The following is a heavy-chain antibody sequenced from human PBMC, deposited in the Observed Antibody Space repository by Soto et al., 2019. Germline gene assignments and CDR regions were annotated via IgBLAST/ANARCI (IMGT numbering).Heavy chain of an antibody. V-gene: IGHV3-48*02. Sequence: PGGSLRLSCAASGFTFSSYAVSWVRQAPGKGLEWVSYISGSGSVVYYADSVKGRFTISRDNTRNSLYLQMNSLRDEDTALYYCVRYCSTTLCNGVATRIFDYWGQGTLVTVSS. CDR1: GFTFSSYA. J-gene: IGHJ4*02. D-gene: IGHD5-12*01. CDR3: VRYCSTTLCNGVATRIFDY. CDR2: ISGSGSVV.